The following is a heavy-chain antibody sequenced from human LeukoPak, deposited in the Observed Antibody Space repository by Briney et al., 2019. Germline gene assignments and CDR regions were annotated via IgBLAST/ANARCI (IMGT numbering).Heavy chain of an antibody. CDR2: IYSGGST. CDR3: ARGPTVLDYDFWSGYYTSLDY. J-gene: IGHJ4*02. CDR1: GFTVSSSY. V-gene: IGHV3-66*02. Sequence: GGSLRLSCAASGFTVSSSYISWVRQAPGKGLEWVSVIYSGGSTYYADSVKGRFTISRDNSKNTLYLQMNSLRAEDTAVYYCARGPTVLDYDFWSGYYTSLDYWGQGTLVTVSS. D-gene: IGHD3-3*01.